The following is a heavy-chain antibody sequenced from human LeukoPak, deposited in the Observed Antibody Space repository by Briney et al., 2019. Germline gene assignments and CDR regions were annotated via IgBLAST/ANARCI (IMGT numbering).Heavy chain of an antibody. CDR1: GGXISSSTYY. D-gene: IGHD4-11*01. V-gene: IGHV4-39*01. J-gene: IGHJ3*02. CDR3: ARRDMTAVTAYAFDI. Sequence: PSETLSLTCTVSGGXISSSTYYWGWIRQPPGKGLEWIGSIYYSGSTYYSPSLKSRVTISVDTSKNQFSLRLSSVTAADTAVYYCARRDMTAVTAYAFDIWGQGTMVTVSS. CDR2: IYYSGST.